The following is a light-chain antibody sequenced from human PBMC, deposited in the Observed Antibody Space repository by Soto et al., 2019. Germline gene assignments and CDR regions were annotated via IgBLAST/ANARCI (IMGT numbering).Light chain of an antibody. Sequence: IQMTQSPSSLSASVGDRVTITCQASQDIRKYLNWYQHKPGRPPKLLIHDASVLETGVPLRFSGSGSGTDFTLIINSLQPEDAATYYCQQYDGLPSFGQGTRLEI. CDR2: DAS. J-gene: IGKJ5*01. CDR1: QDIRKY. V-gene: IGKV1-33*01. CDR3: QQYDGLPS.